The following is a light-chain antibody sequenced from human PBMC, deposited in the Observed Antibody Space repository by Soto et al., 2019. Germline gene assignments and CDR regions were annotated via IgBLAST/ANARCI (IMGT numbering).Light chain of an antibody. CDR3: QQTSSNPRT. CDR1: QSISSY. CDR2: AAS. Sequence: DIQMTQSPSSLSASVGDRVTITCRASQSISSYLNWYQQKPGNAPKLLIYAASNLQNGVPSRFSGSGSGTDFTLTISSLQPEDFATYFCQQTSSNPRTFGQGTKVDI. V-gene: IGKV1-39*01. J-gene: IGKJ1*01.